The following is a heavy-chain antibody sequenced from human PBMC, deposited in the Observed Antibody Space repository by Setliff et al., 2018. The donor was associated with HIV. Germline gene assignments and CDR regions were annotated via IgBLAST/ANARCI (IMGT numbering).Heavy chain of an antibody. J-gene: IGHJ6*02. CDR2: IDTSDSYT. CDR1: GYRFTSYW. D-gene: IGHD3-10*01. Sequence: GESLKISCKGSGYRFTSYWINWVRQMPGKGLEWMGRIDTSDSYTNYSPSFQGHVTISADKSISSAYLQWSSLKASDTAMYYCARHEAGGGMDVWGQGTTVTVSS. CDR3: ARHEAGGGMDV. V-gene: IGHV5-10-1*01.